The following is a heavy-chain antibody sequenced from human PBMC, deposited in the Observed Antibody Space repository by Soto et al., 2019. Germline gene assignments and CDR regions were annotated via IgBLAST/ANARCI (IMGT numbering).Heavy chain of an antibody. CDR1: GYSFTSYW. V-gene: IGHV5-51*01. CDR3: ARRYYYDSSGYYSSPFDY. D-gene: IGHD3-22*01. J-gene: IGHJ4*02. Sequence: GESLKISCKVSGYSFTSYWIGWVRQMPGKGLEWMGIIYPGDSDTRYSPSFQGQVTISADKSISTAYLQWSSLKASDTAMYYCARRYYYDSSGYYSSPFDYWGQGTLVTVSS. CDR2: IYPGDSDT.